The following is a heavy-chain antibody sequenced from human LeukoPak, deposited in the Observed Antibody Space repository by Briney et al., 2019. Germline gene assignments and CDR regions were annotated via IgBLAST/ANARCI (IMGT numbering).Heavy chain of an antibody. J-gene: IGHJ4*02. CDR2: ISGTGFTT. Sequence: PGGSLRLSCAASGFTLSTYAMHGVRQAPGKGLEWGAYISGTGFTTYYADSVKGRFTISSDSSKNTLFLQMNSLRAEDTAIYYCAKDGYNWIAFDDWGQGTLVTVSS. CDR3: AKDGYNWIAFDD. D-gene: IGHD1-20*01. V-gene: IGHV3-23*01. CDR1: GFTLSTYA.